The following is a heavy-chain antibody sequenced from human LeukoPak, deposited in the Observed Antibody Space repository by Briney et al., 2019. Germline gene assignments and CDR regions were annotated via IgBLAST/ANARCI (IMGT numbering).Heavy chain of an antibody. CDR1: GGSISSGGYY. CDR3: ALSSGYYYGYFDY. CDR2: IYYSGST. J-gene: IGHJ4*02. D-gene: IGHD3-22*01. Sequence: SSETLSLTCTVSGGSISSGGYYWSWIRQHPGKGLEWIGYIYYSGSTYYNPSLKSRVTISVDTSKNQFSLKLSSVTAADTAVYYCALSSGYYYGYFDYWGQGTLVTVSS. V-gene: IGHV4-31*03.